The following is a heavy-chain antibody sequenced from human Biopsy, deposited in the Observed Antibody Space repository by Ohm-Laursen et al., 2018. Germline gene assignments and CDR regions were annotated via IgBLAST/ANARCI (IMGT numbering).Heavy chain of an antibody. D-gene: IGHD3-9*01. V-gene: IGHV3-9*01. J-gene: IGHJ3*01. CDR1: GFILNNYR. CDR2: ICWNRDSI. CDR3: ARGYYDIGTGYHYDVFDF. Sequence: SLRLSCAAAGFILNNYRLSWVRQAPGKGLEWVSRICWNRDSIGYVDSVEGRFNLSRDNAKNSLYLQINRLKAEDTALYYCARGYYDIGTGYHYDVFDFWGRGTLVTVSS.